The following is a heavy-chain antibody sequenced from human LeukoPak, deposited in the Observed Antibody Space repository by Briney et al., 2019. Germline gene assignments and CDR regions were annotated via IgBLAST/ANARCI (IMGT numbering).Heavy chain of an antibody. CDR2: VYYSGST. CDR3: ARDDYNSGWYWYDP. V-gene: IGHV4-59*01. CDR1: GGSISSYY. J-gene: IGHJ5*02. D-gene: IGHD6-19*01. Sequence: PSETLPLTCNVSGGSISSYYWSWIRRPPGKGLEWIGYVYYSGSTNYNPSLKSRVSISIDTSKNQFSLKLSSATAADTAVYYCARDDYNSGWYWYDPWGQGTLVTVSS.